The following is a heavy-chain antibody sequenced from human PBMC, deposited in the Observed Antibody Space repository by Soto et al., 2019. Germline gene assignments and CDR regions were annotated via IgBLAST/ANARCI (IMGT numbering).Heavy chain of an antibody. V-gene: IGHV3-23*01. CDR1: GFTFSSYA. Sequence: EVQLLESGGGLVQPGGSLRLSCAASGFTFSSYAMNWVRQAPGKGLEWVSVISGSGGSTHYADAVKGRFTISRDSSKNTLYLQMNSLRVEDMAVYYCAKRTVGWYFDLWGRGTLVTVSS. CDR3: AKRTVGWYFDL. J-gene: IGHJ2*01. CDR2: ISGSGGST. D-gene: IGHD4-17*01.